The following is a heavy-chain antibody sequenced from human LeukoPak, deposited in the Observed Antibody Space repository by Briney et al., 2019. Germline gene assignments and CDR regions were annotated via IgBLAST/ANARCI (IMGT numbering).Heavy chain of an antibody. D-gene: IGHD3-10*01. V-gene: IGHV3-48*04. CDR1: GFTFSSYN. J-gene: IGHJ4*02. CDR3: ARGRGGSYYGSGSFLDY. CDR2: ISSSSTTI. Sequence: GGSLRLSCAASGFTFSSYNMNWVRQAPGKGLEWVSYISSSSTTIYYADSVKGRFTISRDNAKNSLYLQMNSLRAEDTAVYYCARGRGGSYYGSGSFLDYWGQGTLVTVSS.